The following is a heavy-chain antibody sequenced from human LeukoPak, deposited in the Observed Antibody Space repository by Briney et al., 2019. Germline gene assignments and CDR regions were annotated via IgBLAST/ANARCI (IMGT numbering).Heavy chain of an antibody. CDR3: ARSRQLWLRYYYYGMDV. CDR2: IYSGGST. J-gene: IGHJ6*02. CDR1: GFTVSSNY. V-gene: IGHV3-53*01. Sequence: GGSLRLSCAASGFTVSSNYMSWVRQAPGKGLEWVSVIYSGGSTYYADSVKGRFTISRDNSKNTLYLQMNSLRAEDTAVYYCARSRQLWLRYYYYGMDVWGQGTTVTVSS. D-gene: IGHD5-18*01.